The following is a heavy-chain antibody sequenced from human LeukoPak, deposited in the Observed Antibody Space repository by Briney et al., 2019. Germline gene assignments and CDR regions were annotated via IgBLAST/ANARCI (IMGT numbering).Heavy chain of an antibody. D-gene: IGHD3-22*01. V-gene: IGHV4-34*03. CDR1: GGSFNDYY. CDR2: IDHSGNT. Sequence: SETLSLTCAVYGGSFNDYYWGWIRQPPGKGLEWIGEIDHSGNTNYNPSLKSRLTISVDRSKNQFSLRLSSETAADTAVYYCRLDSIDYYSFDYWGRGILVTVSS. J-gene: IGHJ4*02. CDR3: RLDSIDYYSFDY.